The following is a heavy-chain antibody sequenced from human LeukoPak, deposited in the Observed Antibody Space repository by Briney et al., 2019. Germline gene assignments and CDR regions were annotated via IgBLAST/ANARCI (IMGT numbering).Heavy chain of an antibody. CDR2: IYYSGST. J-gene: IGHJ4*02. CDR1: GGSFSGYY. CDR3: ARSVQLWSFDY. D-gene: IGHD5-18*01. V-gene: IGHV4-59*01. Sequence: SETLSLTCAVYGGSFSGYYWSWIRQPPGKGLEWIGYIYYSGSTSSDPSLKSRVTISIDTSRNHFSLKLSSVTAADTAVYYCARSVQLWSFDYWGQGTLVTVSS.